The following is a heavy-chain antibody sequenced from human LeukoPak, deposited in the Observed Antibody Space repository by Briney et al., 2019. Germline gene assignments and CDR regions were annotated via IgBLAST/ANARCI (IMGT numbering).Heavy chain of an antibody. CDR3: ATGYCSSTSCYNSYYYYYYMDV. D-gene: IGHD2-2*02. V-gene: IGHV4-34*01. CDR1: GGSFSVYY. Sequence: SETLSLTCAVYGGSFSVYYWSWIRQPPGKGLEWIGEINHSGSTNYNPSLKSRVTISVDTSKNQFSLKLSSVTAADTAVYYGATGYCSSTSCYNSYYYYYYMDVWGKGTTVTVSS. J-gene: IGHJ6*03. CDR2: INHSGST.